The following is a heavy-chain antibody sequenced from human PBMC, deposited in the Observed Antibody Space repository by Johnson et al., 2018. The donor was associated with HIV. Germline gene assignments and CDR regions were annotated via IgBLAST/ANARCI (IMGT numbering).Heavy chain of an antibody. D-gene: IGHD3-22*01. V-gene: IGHV3-9*01. CDR1: GFTFDDYA. Sequence: VQLVESGGGLVQPGRSLRLSCAASGFTFDDYAMHWVRQAPGKGLEWVSGISWNSGSIGYADSVKGRFTISRDNAKNTLYLQMSSLRAEDTALYYCAKVYYDSSGYGAFDIWGQGTMVTVSS. CDR3: AKVYYDSSGYGAFDI. J-gene: IGHJ3*02. CDR2: ISWNSGSI.